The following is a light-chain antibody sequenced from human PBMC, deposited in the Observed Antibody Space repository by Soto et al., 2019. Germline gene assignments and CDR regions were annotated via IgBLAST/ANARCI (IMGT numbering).Light chain of an antibody. V-gene: IGKV1-39*01. CDR2: AAS. CDR3: QQSLSTPIYS. CDR1: QNIDNY. Sequence: DIQMTQSPSSLSAYVGDRVTITCRASQNIDNYLNWYQQKPGKAPNLLIYAASSLQSGVPSRFAGSGSGTHFTLTISTLQPEDVGTYFCQQSLSTPIYSFCQGTKVEIK. J-gene: IGKJ2*03.